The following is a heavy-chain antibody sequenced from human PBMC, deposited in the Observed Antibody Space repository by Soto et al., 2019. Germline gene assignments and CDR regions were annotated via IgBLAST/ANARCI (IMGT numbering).Heavy chain of an antibody. D-gene: IGHD4-17*01. Sequence: SETLSLTCTVSGGSISSSSYYWGWIRQPPGKGLEWIGSIYYSGSTYYNPSLKSRVTISVDTSKNQFSLKLSSVTAADTAVYYCARPTATITTGEFVYWGQGTLVTVSS. CDR3: ARPTATITTGEFVY. CDR2: IYYSGST. J-gene: IGHJ4*02. CDR1: GGSISSSSYY. V-gene: IGHV4-39*01.